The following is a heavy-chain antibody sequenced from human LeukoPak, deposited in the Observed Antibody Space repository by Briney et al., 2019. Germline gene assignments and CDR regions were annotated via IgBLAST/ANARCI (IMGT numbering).Heavy chain of an antibody. Sequence: GGSLRLSCAASGFTFSSYAMSWVRQAPGKGLEWVSAISGSGGSTYYADSVKGRFTISRDNSKNTLYLQMNSLRAEDTAVYCCAKRDYYGSGSSPSRPYYFDYWGQGTLVTVSS. CDR1: GFTFSSYA. V-gene: IGHV3-23*01. CDR3: AKRDYYGSGSSPSRPYYFDY. D-gene: IGHD3-10*01. CDR2: ISGSGGST. J-gene: IGHJ4*02.